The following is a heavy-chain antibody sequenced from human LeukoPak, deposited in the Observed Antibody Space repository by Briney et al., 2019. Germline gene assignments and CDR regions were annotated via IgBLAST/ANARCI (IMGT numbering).Heavy chain of an antibody. Sequence: SETLSLTCAVYGGSFSAYYWSWIRQPPGKGLEWIGEINHTGSTNYNPSLNSRVTISVDTSKNQFSLKLSSVTAADTAVYYCARDAVGYCSSTSCSEYYYYYMDVWGKGTTVTISS. CDR3: ARDAVGYCSSTSCSEYYYYYMDV. CDR2: INHTGST. V-gene: IGHV4-34*01. D-gene: IGHD2-2*01. J-gene: IGHJ6*03. CDR1: GGSFSAYY.